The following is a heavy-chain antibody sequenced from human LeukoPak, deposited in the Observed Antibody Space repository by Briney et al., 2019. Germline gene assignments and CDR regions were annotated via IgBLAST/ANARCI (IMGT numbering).Heavy chain of an antibody. Sequence: ASVKVSCKASGGTFSSYAISWVRQAPGQGLEWMGWINPNSGGTNYAQKFQGRVTMTRDTSISTAYMELSRLRSDDTAVYYCARESIQLWLTEVDPWFDPWGQGTLVTVSS. J-gene: IGHJ5*02. CDR2: INPNSGGT. V-gene: IGHV1-2*02. CDR1: GGTFSSYA. CDR3: ARESIQLWLTEVDPWFDP. D-gene: IGHD5-18*01.